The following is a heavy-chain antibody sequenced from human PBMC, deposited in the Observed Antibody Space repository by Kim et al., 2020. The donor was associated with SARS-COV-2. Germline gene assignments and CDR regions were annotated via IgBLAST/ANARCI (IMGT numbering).Heavy chain of an antibody. D-gene: IGHD2-15*01. CDR2: INHSGST. CDR3: ARGKDIVVVVAATGRDNWFDP. CDR1: GGSFSGYY. Sequence: SETLSLTCAVYGGSFSGYYWSWIRQPPGKGLEWIGEINHSGSTNYNPSLKSRVTISVDTSKNQFSLKLSSVTAADTAVYYCARGKDIVVVVAATGRDNWFDPWGQGTLVTVSS. J-gene: IGHJ5*02. V-gene: IGHV4-34*01.